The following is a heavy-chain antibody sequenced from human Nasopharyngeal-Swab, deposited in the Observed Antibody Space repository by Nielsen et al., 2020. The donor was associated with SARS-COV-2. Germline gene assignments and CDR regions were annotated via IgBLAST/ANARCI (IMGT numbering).Heavy chain of an antibody. J-gene: IGHJ6*02. CDR2: ISGSGDTT. V-gene: IGHV3-23*01. CDR3: AKAPYLRGLDV. Sequence: GESLKISCAASGFPFSSYAMSRVRQAPGQRLEWVSIISGSGDTTYYADSVTDRFTISRDNSKNTLYLQMNSLRVEDTALYYCAKAPYLRGLDVWGQGTTVTVSS. D-gene: IGHD2-21*01. CDR1: GFPFSSYA.